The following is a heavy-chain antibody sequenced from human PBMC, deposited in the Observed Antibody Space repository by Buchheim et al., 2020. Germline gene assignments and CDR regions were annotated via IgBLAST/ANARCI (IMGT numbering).Heavy chain of an antibody. CDR2: IRYDGSNK. CDR3: AKELEQQLVRDYYGMDV. V-gene: IGHV3-30*02. Sequence: QVQLVESGGGVVQPGRSLRLSCAASGFTFSSYGMHWVRQAPGKGLEWVAFIRYDGSNKYYADSVKGRFTISRDNSKNTLYLQMNSLRAEDTAVYYCAKELEQQLVRDYYGMDVWGQGTT. J-gene: IGHJ6*02. CDR1: GFTFSSYG. D-gene: IGHD6-13*01.